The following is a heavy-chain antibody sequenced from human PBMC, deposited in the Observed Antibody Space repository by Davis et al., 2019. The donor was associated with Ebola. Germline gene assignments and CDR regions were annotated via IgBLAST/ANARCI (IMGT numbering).Heavy chain of an antibody. CDR1: GFTFTTYA. CDR3: AKTRSNWWNDALEI. V-gene: IGHV3-23*01. Sequence: GESLKISCAASGFTFTTYAMSWVRQAPGKGLEWVSAISGSGGSTYYADSVKGRFTISRDNSKNTLYLQMNSLRAEDTAVYYCAKTRSNWWNDALEIWGRGTMVIVSS. J-gene: IGHJ3*02. CDR2: ISGSGGST. D-gene: IGHD2-8*02.